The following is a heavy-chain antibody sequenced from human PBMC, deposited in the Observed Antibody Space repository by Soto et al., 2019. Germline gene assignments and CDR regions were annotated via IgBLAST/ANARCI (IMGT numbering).Heavy chain of an antibody. D-gene: IGHD3-22*01. J-gene: IGHJ5*02. CDR3: ARGRYYYDSSGPQRNWFDP. CDR1: GGSFSGYY. V-gene: IGHV4-34*01. CDR2: INHSGGS. Sequence: SETLSLTCAVYGGSFSGYYWSWIRQPPGKGLEWIGEINHSGGSNYNPSLKSRVTISADTSKNQFSLQLGSVTAADTAVYYCARGRYYYDSSGPQRNWFDPWGQGTLVTVS.